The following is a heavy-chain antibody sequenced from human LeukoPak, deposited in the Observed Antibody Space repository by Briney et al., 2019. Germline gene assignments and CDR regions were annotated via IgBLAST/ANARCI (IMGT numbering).Heavy chain of an antibody. V-gene: IGHV7-4-1*02. CDR3: AIYCSSTSCPLNWFDP. J-gene: IGHJ5*02. D-gene: IGHD2-2*01. CDR1: GYTFTCYG. CDR2: INTNTGNP. Sequence: ASVKVSCKASGYTFTCYGISWVRQAPGQGLEWMGWINTNTGNPTYAQGFTGRFVFSLDTSVSTAYLQISSLKAEDTAVYYCAIYCSSTSCPLNWFDPWGQGTLVTVSS.